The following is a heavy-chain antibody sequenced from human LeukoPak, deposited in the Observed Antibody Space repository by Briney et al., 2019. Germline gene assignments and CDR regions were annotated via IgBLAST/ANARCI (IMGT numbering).Heavy chain of an antibody. CDR1: GFTFSSYG. D-gene: IGHD5-12*01. CDR2: ISYDGSNK. J-gene: IGHJ4*02. Sequence: GGSLRLSCAPSGFTFSSYGMHWVRQAPGKGLEWVAVISYDGSNKYYADSVKGRFTISRDNSKNTLYLQMNSLDSEDTAVFYCAKHLGSAYSGYDYGYYFDYWGQGTLVTVSS. V-gene: IGHV3-30*18. CDR3: AKHLGSAYSGYDYGYYFDY.